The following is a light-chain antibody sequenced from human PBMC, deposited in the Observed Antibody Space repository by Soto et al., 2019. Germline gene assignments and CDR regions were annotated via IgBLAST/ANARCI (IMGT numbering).Light chain of an antibody. Sequence: QSALTHPRSVSGSPGQSVTISYTGTSSDVGAYNYVSWYQQHPAKAPNLMIYDVSKRPSGVPDRFSGSKSGNTASLTISGLQAEDEGDYYCCSYTNSAYVFGTGTKVTVL. J-gene: IGLJ1*01. CDR3: CSYTNSAYV. V-gene: IGLV2-11*01. CDR2: DVS. CDR1: SSDVGAYNY.